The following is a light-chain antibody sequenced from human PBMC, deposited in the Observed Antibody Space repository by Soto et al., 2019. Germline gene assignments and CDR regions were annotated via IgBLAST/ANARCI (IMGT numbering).Light chain of an antibody. CDR1: SSDVGGYNY. V-gene: IGLV2-14*01. J-gene: IGLJ1*01. CDR3: SSYTSSSTLRHV. Sequence: QSVLTQPASVSGSPGQSITISCTGTSSDVGGYNYVSWYQQHPGKAPKLMIYDVSNRPSGVSNRFSGSKSGNTASLTISGLQAEDEADNYCSSYTSSSTLRHVFGSGTKVTVL. CDR2: DVS.